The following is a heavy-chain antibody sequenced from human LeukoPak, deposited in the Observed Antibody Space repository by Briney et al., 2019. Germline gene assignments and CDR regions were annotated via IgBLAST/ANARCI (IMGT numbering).Heavy chain of an antibody. CDR2: ISAYNGNT. J-gene: IGHJ4*02. V-gene: IGHV1-18*01. CDR3: ARDAVAGGEYYFDY. D-gene: IGHD6-19*01. Sequence: WIEWISAYNGNTNYAQKLQGRVTMTTDTSTSTAYMELRSLRSDDTAVYYCARDAVAGGEYYFDYWGQGTLVTVSS.